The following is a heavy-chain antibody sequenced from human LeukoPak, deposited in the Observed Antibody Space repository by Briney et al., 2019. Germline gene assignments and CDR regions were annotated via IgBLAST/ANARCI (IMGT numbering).Heavy chain of an antibody. Sequence: PSETLSLTCAVYGGSFSGYYWSWIRQPPGKGLEWIGEINHSGSTNYNPSLKSRVTISVDTSKNQFSLKLSSVTAADTAVDYCARGGPFFGRYSYGYYVDYWGQGTLVTVSS. J-gene: IGHJ4*02. D-gene: IGHD5-18*01. V-gene: IGHV4-34*01. CDR3: ARGGPFFGRYSYGYYVDY. CDR2: INHSGST. CDR1: GGSFSGYY.